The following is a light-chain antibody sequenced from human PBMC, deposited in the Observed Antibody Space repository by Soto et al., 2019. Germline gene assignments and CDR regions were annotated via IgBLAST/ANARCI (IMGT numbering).Light chain of an antibody. CDR1: QSVSSSY. V-gene: IGKV3-20*01. CDR2: GAS. CDR3: QQYRNSLYT. Sequence: EIVLTQSPGTLSLSPGERATLSCRASQSVSSSYLAWYQQKPGQAPRLLIYGASSRATGIPDRFSGSGSGTDFTLPISRLEPEDFAVYYCQQYRNSLYTFGQGTKLEIK. J-gene: IGKJ2*01.